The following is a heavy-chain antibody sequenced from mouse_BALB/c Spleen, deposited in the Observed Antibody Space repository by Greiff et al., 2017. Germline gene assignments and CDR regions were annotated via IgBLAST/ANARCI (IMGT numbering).Heavy chain of an antibody. Sequence: EVMLVESGPGLVKPSQSLSLTCTVTGYSITSDYAWNWIRQFPGNKLEWMGYISYSGSTSYNPSLKSRISITRDTSKNQFFLQLNSVTTEDTATYYCARGIDYDWFAYWGQGTLVTVSA. CDR2: ISYSGST. J-gene: IGHJ3*01. D-gene: IGHD2-4*01. CDR3: ARGIDYDWFAY. V-gene: IGHV3-2*02. CDR1: GYSITSDYA.